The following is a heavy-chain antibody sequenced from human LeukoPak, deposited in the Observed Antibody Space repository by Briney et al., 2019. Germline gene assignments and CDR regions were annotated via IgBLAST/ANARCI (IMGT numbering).Heavy chain of an antibody. CDR3: ARTTVVVVPAAIFNWFDP. J-gene: IGHJ5*02. Sequence: AASVKVSCKASGGTLSSYAISWVRQAPGQGLEWMGGIIPIFGTANYAQKFQGRVTITADKSTSTAYMELSSLRSEDTAVYYCARTTVVVVPAAIFNWFDPWGQGTLVTVSS. CDR1: GGTLSSYA. D-gene: IGHD2-2*02. CDR2: IIPIFGTA. V-gene: IGHV1-69*06.